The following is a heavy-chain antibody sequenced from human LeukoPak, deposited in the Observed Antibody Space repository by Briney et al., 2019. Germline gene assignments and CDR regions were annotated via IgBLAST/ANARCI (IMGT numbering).Heavy chain of an antibody. CDR1: GFIVTSYR. V-gene: IGHV3-48*01. J-gene: IGHJ4*02. CDR2: ISSSSSTI. Sequence: GGSLRRSGAASGFIVTSYRMNWVRQAPGKGLEWGSYISSSSSTIYYADSVKGRFTISRDNAKNSLYLQMNSLRAEDTAVYYCARQRAGFTVTTSDYWGQGTLVTVSS. D-gene: IGHD4-17*01. CDR3: ARQRAGFTVTTSDY.